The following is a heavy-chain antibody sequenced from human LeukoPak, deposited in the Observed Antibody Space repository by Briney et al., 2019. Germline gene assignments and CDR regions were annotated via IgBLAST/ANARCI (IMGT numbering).Heavy chain of an antibody. V-gene: IGHV3-30-3*01. J-gene: IGHJ3*02. CDR3: ARDRNCSGDNCFDAFDI. D-gene: IGHD2-15*01. Sequence: GGSLRPSCAASGFTFSNYAIHWVRQAPGKGLEWVAVISYDGSNKYYADSVKGRFTISRDSSENTLYLQMNSLRAEDTAVYYCARDRNCSGDNCFDAFDIWGQGTVVTVSS. CDR2: ISYDGSNK. CDR1: GFTFSNYA.